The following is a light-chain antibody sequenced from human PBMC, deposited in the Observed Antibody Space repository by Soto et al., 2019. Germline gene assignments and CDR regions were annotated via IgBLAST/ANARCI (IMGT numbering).Light chain of an antibody. CDR1: QSISGY. CDR3: QQSFRPRS. V-gene: IGKV1-39*01. CDR2: AAS. J-gene: IGKJ1*01. Sequence: DILMTQSPASLSASVGDRVTISCRASQSISGYLNWYQQKPGKAPELLIYAASTLQTGVPSRFSGSGSGTEFTLSINSLQPEDFVKYYYQQSFRPRSFGQGTRVQF.